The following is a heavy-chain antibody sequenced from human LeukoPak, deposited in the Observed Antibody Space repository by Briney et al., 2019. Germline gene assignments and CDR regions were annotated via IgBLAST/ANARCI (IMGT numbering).Heavy chain of an antibody. J-gene: IGHJ4*02. Sequence: LSLTCTVSGGSISSYYWSWIRQAPGKGLEWVSYISSSGSTIYYADSVKGRFTISRDNAKNSLYLQMNSLRAEDTAVYYCARSEVFDYWGQGTLVTVSS. CDR1: GGSISSYY. CDR3: ARSEVFDY. CDR2: ISSSGSTI. V-gene: IGHV3-11*04.